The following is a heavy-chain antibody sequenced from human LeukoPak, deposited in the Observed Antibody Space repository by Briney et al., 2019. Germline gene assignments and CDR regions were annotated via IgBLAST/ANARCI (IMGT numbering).Heavy chain of an antibody. CDR1: GGTFSSYA. Sequence: ASVKVSCKASGGTFSSYAISWVRQAPGQGLEWMGWISAYNGNTNYAQKLQGRVTMTTDTSTSTAYMELRSLRSDDTAVYYCARVGSSSWYAPIDYWGQGTLVTVSS. V-gene: IGHV1-18*01. J-gene: IGHJ4*02. CDR2: ISAYNGNT. D-gene: IGHD6-13*01. CDR3: ARVGSSSWYAPIDY.